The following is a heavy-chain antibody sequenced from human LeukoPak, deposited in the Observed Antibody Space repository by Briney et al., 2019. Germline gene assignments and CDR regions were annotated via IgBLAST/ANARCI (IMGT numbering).Heavy chain of an antibody. V-gene: IGHV4-59*01. CDR2: IYYSGST. CDR1: GGSISSYY. CDR3: ARGDYDSSGYSLDY. J-gene: IGHJ4*02. D-gene: IGHD3-22*01. Sequence: PSETLSLTCTVSGGSISSYYWSWIRQPPGKGLEWIGYIYYSGSTNYNPSLKSRVTISVDTSKNQFSLKLSSVTAADTAVYYCARGDYDSSGYSLDYWGQGTLVTVSS.